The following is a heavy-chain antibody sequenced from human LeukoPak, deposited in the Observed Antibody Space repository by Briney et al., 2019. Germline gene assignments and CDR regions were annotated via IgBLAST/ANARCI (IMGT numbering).Heavy chain of an antibody. CDR2: INGDGDST. D-gene: IGHD3-10*01. J-gene: IGHJ4*02. Sequence: GGSLRLSCAASGFTLDDYAMHWVRQVPGKGLEWLSLINGDGDSTYYADSVKGRFIISRDNSKSSLFLQMNSLRSEDTALYYCAKGALKLGEYSYLDYWGQGTLVPVSS. V-gene: IGHV3-43*02. CDR1: GFTLDDYA. CDR3: AKGALKLGEYSYLDY.